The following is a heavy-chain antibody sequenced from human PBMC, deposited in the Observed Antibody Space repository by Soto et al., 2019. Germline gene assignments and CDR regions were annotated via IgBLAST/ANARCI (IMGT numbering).Heavy chain of an antibody. CDR2: INTYNGNT. D-gene: IGHD3-3*01. Sequence: ASVKVSCKASGYTFTSYGISWVRQAPGQGLEWMGWINTYNGNTNYAQKFQGRVTMTRNTSISTAYMELSSLRSEDTAVYYCALPRYYDFWSGYSSYYYYGMDVWGQGTTVTVSS. CDR1: GYTFTSYG. CDR3: ALPRYYDFWSGYSSYYYYGMDV. J-gene: IGHJ6*02. V-gene: IGHV1-18*01.